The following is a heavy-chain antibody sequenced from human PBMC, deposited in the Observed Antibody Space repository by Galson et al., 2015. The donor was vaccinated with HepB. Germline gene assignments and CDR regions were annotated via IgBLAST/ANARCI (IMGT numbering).Heavy chain of an antibody. V-gene: IGHV3-30*18. Sequence: SLRLSCAASGFTFSSYGMHWVRQAPGKGLEWVAVISYDGSNKYYADSVKGRFTISRDNSKNTLYLQMNSLRAEDTAVYYCAKGGDQDYWGQGTLVTVSS. CDR1: GFTFSSYG. J-gene: IGHJ4*02. CDR2: ISYDGSNK. D-gene: IGHD3-16*01. CDR3: AKGGDQDY.